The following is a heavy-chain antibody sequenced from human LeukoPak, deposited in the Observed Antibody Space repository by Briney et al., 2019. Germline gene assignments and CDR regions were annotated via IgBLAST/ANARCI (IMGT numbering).Heavy chain of an antibody. V-gene: IGHV4-4*07. J-gene: IGHJ4*02. CDR1: GGSISSYY. Sequence: SETLSLTCTVSGGSISSYYWSWIRQPAGKGLEWIGRIYTSGSTNYNPSLKSRVTMSVDTSRNQFSLKLSSVTAADTAVYYCARDLTRTVAGTNDYWGQGTLVTVSS. CDR3: ARDLTRTVAGTNDY. CDR2: IYTSGST. D-gene: IGHD6-19*01.